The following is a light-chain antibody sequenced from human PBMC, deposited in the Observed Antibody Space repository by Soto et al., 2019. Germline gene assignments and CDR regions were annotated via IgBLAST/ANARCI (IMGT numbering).Light chain of an antibody. CDR3: QQSYSNTQT. CDR2: GAS. CDR1: QSVSSN. J-gene: IGKJ1*01. Sequence: EIVMTHSPATLSVSPGERATLSCRASQSVSSNLAWYQQKPGQAPRLLIYGASTRATGIPARFSGSGSGTDFTLTISSLQPEDFATYYCQQSYSNTQTFGQGTKVDIK. V-gene: IGKV3-15*01.